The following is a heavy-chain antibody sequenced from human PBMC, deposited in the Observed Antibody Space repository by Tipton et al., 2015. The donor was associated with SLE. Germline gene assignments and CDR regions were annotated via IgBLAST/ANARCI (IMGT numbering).Heavy chain of an antibody. J-gene: IGHJ4*02. CDR2: ICCGGTT. Sequence: TLSLTCSVSGYSISSAYYWGWLRQPPGKGPEWIGYICCGGTTHYNPSLKSRVTMSVDTSKNQFSLRLNSVTAVDTAVYYCAKSMGVGYCSGGNCFEPFDYWGQGTLVTVSS. CDR3: AKSMGVGYCSGGNCFEPFDY. D-gene: IGHD2-15*01. CDR1: GYSISSAYY. V-gene: IGHV4-28*01.